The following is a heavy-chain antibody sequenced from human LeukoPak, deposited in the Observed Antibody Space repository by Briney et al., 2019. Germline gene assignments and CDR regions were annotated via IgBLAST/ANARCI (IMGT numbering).Heavy chain of an antibody. CDR2: VSGGSDYI. Sequence: GGSLRLSCAASGFSFSSYSMNWVRQAPGKGLEWVSSVSGGSDYIYYADSVKGRFTISRDNAINSLYLQMNSLRAKDTAVYYCASLGGGSGSSHNPLVDHWGQGTLVTVSS. CDR3: ASLGGGSGSSHNPLVDH. V-gene: IGHV3-21*01. D-gene: IGHD3-10*01. J-gene: IGHJ4*02. CDR1: GFSFSSYS.